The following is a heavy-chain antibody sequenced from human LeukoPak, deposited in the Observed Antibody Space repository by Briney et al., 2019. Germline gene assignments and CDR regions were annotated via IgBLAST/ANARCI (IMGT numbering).Heavy chain of an antibody. CDR2: INHIGST. CDR1: GGSFSGYY. D-gene: IGHD3-10*01. J-gene: IGHJ4*02. CDR3: ARARSSYWGVAN. V-gene: IGHV4-34*01. Sequence: SETLSLTCAVYGGSFSGYYWTWIRQPPGKGLEWIGEINHIGSTHYNPSLKSRVIISVDTSKNQFSLKVRSVTAADTAVYYCARARSSYWGVANWGQGTLVTVSS.